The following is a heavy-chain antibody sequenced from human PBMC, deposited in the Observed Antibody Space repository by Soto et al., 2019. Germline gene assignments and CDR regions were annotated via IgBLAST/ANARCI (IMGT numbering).Heavy chain of an antibody. V-gene: IGHV3-11*01. CDR2: IGNRGTGI. J-gene: IGHJ5*02. D-gene: IGHD6-13*01. CDR3: ARDLRAVGMASRFDP. Sequence: GGSLRLSCEASGFTFGDYYMTWIRQAPGKGLEWVSFIGNRGTGIYYADSVKGRFTIFRDNAKNSLYLQMNSLRAEDTAMYYCARDLRAVGMASRFDPWGRGTLVTVSS. CDR1: GFTFGDYY.